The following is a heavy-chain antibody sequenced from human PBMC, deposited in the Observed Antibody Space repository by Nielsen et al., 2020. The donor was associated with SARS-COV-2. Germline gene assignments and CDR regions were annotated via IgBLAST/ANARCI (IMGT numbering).Heavy chain of an antibody. Sequence: GESLKISCAASGFTFSSYAMHWVRQAPGKGLEWVAVISYDGSNKYYADSVKGRFTISRDNSKNTLYLQMNSLRAEDTAVYYCARPSGYSSSSDWYFDLWGRGTLVTVSS. CDR2: ISYDGSNK. CDR1: GFTFSSYA. CDR3: ARPSGYSSSSDWYFDL. V-gene: IGHV3-30*04. D-gene: IGHD6-13*01. J-gene: IGHJ2*01.